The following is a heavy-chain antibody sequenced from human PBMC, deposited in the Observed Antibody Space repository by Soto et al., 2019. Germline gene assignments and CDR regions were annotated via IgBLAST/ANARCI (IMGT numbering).Heavy chain of an antibody. CDR1: GYTFTSYG. CDR2: ISVYNGNT. Sequence: ASVKVSCKASGYTFTSYGISWVRQAPGQGLEWMGWISVYNGNTNYAQKFQGWVTMTRDTSISTAYMELSRLRSDDTAVYYCARSTYYYGSGSYYNQNWFDPWGQGTLVTVSS. J-gene: IGHJ5*02. CDR3: ARSTYYYGSGSYYNQNWFDP. V-gene: IGHV1-18*04. D-gene: IGHD3-10*01.